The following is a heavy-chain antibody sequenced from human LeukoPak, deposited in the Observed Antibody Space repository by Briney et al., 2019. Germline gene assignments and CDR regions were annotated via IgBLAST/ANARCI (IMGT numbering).Heavy chain of an antibody. CDR2: ISGRGGST. CDR3: AKAKDFWSGFGRDYYYGMDV. D-gene: IGHD3-3*01. V-gene: IGHV3-23*01. J-gene: IGHJ6*02. Sequence: GGSLRLSCAASEFTFSSYAMSWVRQAPGKGLEWVSGISGRGGSTYYADSVKGRFTISRDNSKNTLYLQMNSLRAEDTAVYYCAKAKDFWSGFGRDYYYGMDVWGQGTTVTVSS. CDR1: EFTFSSYA.